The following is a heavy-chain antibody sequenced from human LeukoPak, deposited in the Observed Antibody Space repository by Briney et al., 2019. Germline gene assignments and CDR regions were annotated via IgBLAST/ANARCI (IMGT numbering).Heavy chain of an antibody. V-gene: IGHV4-59*01. D-gene: IGHD3-10*01. Sequence: PSETLSLTCTVSGGSISSYYWSWIRQPPGKGLEWIGYIYYSGSTNYNPSLKSRVTISVDTSKNQSSLKLSSVTAADTAVYYCARAQLLLWFGDHSGWFDPWGQGTLVTVSS. CDR1: GGSISSYY. J-gene: IGHJ5*02. CDR2: IYYSGST. CDR3: ARAQLLLWFGDHSGWFDP.